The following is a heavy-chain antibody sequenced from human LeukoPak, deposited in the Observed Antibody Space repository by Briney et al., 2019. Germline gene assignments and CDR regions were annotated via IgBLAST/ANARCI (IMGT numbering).Heavy chain of an antibody. J-gene: IGHJ4*02. D-gene: IGHD3-10*01. Sequence: ASVKVSCKASGYTFTSYYISWVRQAPGQGLEWMAWISAYNGNTKYAQKFQGRVTMTTDTSTSTAYMELRSLRSDDTAVYYCARDPLRFGELLGYFDYWGQGTLVTASS. CDR1: GYTFTSYY. CDR3: ARDPLRFGELLGYFDY. V-gene: IGHV1-18*01. CDR2: ISAYNGNT.